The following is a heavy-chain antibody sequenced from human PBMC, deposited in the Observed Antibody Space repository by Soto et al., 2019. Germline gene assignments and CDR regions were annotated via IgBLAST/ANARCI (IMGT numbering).Heavy chain of an antibody. V-gene: IGHV1-69*08. J-gene: IGHJ6*02. CDR2: IIPILGIA. CDR1: GGTFSSYT. CDR3: ARDRYYGFEYYYYYGMDV. Sequence: QVQLVQSGAEVKKPGSSVKVSCKASGGTFSSYTISWVRQAPGQGLEWMGRIIPILGIANYAQKFQGRVTITADKSTSTAYMELSSLRSEDTAAYYCARDRYYGFEYYYYYGMDVWGQGTTVTVSS. D-gene: IGHD3-10*01.